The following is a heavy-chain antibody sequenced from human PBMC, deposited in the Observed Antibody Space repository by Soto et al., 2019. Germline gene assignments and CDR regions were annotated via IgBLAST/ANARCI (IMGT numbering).Heavy chain of an antibody. Sequence: EVQLVESGGGLVQPGGSLRLSCAASGFTVSSKYMSWVRQAPGKGLEWVSVIYSGGSTYYADSVKGRLTISRDTSQNTLYLQLNSLRAEDTAVYYGARNLVAVAGTFDYWGQGTLVIFSS. D-gene: IGHD6-19*01. V-gene: IGHV3-66*01. J-gene: IGHJ4*02. CDR2: IYSGGST. CDR3: ARNLVAVAGTFDY. CDR1: GFTVSSKY.